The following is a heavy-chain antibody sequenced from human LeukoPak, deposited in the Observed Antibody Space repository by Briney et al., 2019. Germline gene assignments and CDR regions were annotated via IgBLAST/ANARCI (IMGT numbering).Heavy chain of an antibody. V-gene: IGHV1-2*02. CDR1: GYTFTNYY. Sequence: ASVKVSCKASGYTFTNYYIHWVRQAPGQGLEWMGWINPNNGSTNYAQKFQGRVTMAGDPSISTAYMELSRLRSDDTAMFYCARDPGANYFDYWGQGTLVTVSS. D-gene: IGHD7-27*01. CDR3: ARDPGANYFDY. CDR2: INPNNGST. J-gene: IGHJ4*02.